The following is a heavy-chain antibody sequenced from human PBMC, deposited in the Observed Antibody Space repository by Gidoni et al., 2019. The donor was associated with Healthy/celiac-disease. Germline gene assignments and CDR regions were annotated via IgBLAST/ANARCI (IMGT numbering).Heavy chain of an antibody. Sequence: QVTLQQSGPGLVKPSQRPPLSCAISGACVPSNSAAWNWLRQSQSRGLEWLGRTSFRAKSYNDYAVSVKSRITIIPDTSKNQFSLQLNSVTPEDTAVYYCARVGIAAACAVDYWGQGTLVTVSS. CDR3: ARVGIAAACAVDY. CDR1: GACVPSNSAA. D-gene: IGHD6-13*01. CDR2: TSFRAKSYN. V-gene: IGHV6-1*01. J-gene: IGHJ4*02.